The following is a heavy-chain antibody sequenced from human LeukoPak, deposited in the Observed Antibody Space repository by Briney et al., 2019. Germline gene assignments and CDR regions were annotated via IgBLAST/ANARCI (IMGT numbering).Heavy chain of an antibody. V-gene: IGHV1-18*01. CDR3: ARDGELPPEGSYMDV. CDR1: GYTFTSYG. D-gene: IGHD1-14*01. CDR2: ISAYNGNT. J-gene: IGHJ6*03. Sequence: ASVKVSCKASGYTFTSYGISWVRQAPGQGLEWMGWISAYNGNTNYAQKLQGRVTMTTDTSTSTAYMELRSLRSDDTAVYYCARDGELPPEGSYMDVWGKGTTVTVSS.